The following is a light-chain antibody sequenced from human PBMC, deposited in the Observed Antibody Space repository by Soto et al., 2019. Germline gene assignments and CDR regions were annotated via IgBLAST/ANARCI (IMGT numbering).Light chain of an antibody. Sequence: QSALTQPASVSGSPGQSITISCTGTSSDVGGYNYVSWYQQHPGKAPKLMIYDVNNRPSGVSDRFSGSKSGNTASLTISGLQAVDEADYFCSSYTSSNTLYVLGAGTKLTVL. CDR1: SSDVGGYNY. CDR3: SSYTSSNTLYV. J-gene: IGLJ1*01. V-gene: IGLV2-14*01. CDR2: DVN.